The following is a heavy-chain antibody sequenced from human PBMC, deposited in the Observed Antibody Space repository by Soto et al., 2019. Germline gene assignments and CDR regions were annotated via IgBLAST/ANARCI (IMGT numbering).Heavy chain of an antibody. CDR3: ARDKDRQQLGGNYYYGIDV. V-gene: IGHV1-69*12. Sequence: QVQLVQSGAEVKKPGSSVTVSCKASGGTFGNSAISWVRQAPGQGLEWMGGILPIFPTPDYAQKFQGRVTITADESTSTAYMELTSLGSDDTAVYYCARDKDRQQLGGNYYYGIDVWGQGTTVTVSS. CDR1: GGTFGNSA. D-gene: IGHD3-3*02. CDR2: ILPIFPTP. J-gene: IGHJ6*02.